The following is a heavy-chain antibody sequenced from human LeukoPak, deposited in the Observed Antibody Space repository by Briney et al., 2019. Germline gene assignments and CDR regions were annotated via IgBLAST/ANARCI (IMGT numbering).Heavy chain of an antibody. D-gene: IGHD2-2*01. J-gene: IGHJ4*02. CDR1: GDSVSSGSYY. Sequence: SETLSLTCTISGDSVSSGSYYWSWLRQPPGKGLEWIGYMYSSGATNYNSSLKSRVTISVDTSKNQFSLRLTSVTAADTAVYYCAISRGDYQLLNSDYWGQGTLVTVSS. CDR2: MYSSGAT. CDR3: AISRGDYQLLNSDY. V-gene: IGHV4-61*01.